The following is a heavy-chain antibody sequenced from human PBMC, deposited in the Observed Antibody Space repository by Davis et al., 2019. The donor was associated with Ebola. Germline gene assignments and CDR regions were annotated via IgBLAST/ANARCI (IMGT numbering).Heavy chain of an antibody. D-gene: IGHD1-20*01. Sequence: SGPTLVKPTQTLTLTCTFSGFSLSTSGVGVGWIRQPPGKALEWLALIYWDDDKRYSLSLKSRLTITKDTSKNQVVLTMTNMDPVDTATYYCAHRGLTGKVASDAFDIWGQGTMVTVSS. CDR1: GFSLSTSGVG. CDR3: AHRGLTGKVASDAFDI. J-gene: IGHJ3*02. CDR2: IYWDDDK. V-gene: IGHV2-5*02.